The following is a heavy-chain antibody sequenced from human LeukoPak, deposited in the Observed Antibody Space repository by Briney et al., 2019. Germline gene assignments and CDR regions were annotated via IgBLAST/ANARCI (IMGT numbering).Heavy chain of an antibody. CDR1: GFTFSSYS. Sequence: PGGSLRLSYAASGFTFSSYSMNWVRQAPGKGLEWVSSISSSSSYIYYADSVKGRFTISRDNAKNSLYLQMNSLRAEDTAVYYCARDSRGSYPGGFDYWGQGTLVTVSS. D-gene: IGHD1-26*01. J-gene: IGHJ4*02. CDR2: ISSSSSYI. CDR3: ARDSRGSYPGGFDY. V-gene: IGHV3-21*01.